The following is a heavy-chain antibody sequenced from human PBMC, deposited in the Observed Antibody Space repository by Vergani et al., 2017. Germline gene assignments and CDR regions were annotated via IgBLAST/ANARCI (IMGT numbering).Heavy chain of an antibody. V-gene: IGHV4-31*03. D-gene: IGHD5-18*01. CDR1: GGSISSGGYY. CDR2: INHSGST. Sequence: QVQLQESGPGLVKPSQTLSLTCTVSGGSISSGGYYWSWIRQPLGKGLEWIGEINHSGSTNYNPSLKSRVTISVDTSKNQFSLKLSSVTAADTAVYYCASYSLNPRLDAFDIWGQGTMVTVSS. J-gene: IGHJ3*02. CDR3: ASYSLNPRLDAFDI.